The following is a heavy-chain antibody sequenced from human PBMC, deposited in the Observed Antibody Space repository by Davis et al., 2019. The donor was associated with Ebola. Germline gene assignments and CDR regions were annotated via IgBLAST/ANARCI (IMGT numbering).Heavy chain of an antibody. CDR2: IWDDGSNK. D-gene: IGHD6-19*01. CDR1: GFTFSSYS. V-gene: IGHV3-33*08. CDR3: ATTPQYSSGQNKPFDY. Sequence: GSLRLSCAASGFTFSSYSMNWVRQAPGKGLQWVAVIWDDGSNKYYADSVKGRFTISRDNSKNTLYLQMNSLRAEDTAVYYCATTPQYSSGQNKPFDYWGQGTLVTVSS. J-gene: IGHJ4*02.